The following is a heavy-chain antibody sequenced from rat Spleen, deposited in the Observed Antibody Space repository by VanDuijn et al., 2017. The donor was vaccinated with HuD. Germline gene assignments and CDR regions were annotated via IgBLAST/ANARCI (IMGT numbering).Heavy chain of an antibody. V-gene: IGHV5-25*01. Sequence: EVQLVESGGGLVQPGRSLKLSCAASGFTFSSFVMAWVRQAPKKGLEWVASITSGGSNTYYPDSVKGRFTISRDNAKSTLYLQMDSLRSEDTATYYCARGNDYALDYWGQGVMVTVSS. CDR1: GFTFSSFV. CDR2: ITSGGSNT. D-gene: IGHD1-10*01. J-gene: IGHJ2*01. CDR3: ARGNDYALDY.